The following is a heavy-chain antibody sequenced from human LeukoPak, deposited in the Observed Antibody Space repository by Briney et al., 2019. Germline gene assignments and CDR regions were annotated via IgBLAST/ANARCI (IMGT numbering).Heavy chain of an antibody. CDR1: GGSISSYY. CDR3: AREVRFGELAP. D-gene: IGHD3-10*01. V-gene: IGHV4-59*01. J-gene: IGHJ5*02. Sequence: SETLSLTCTVSGGSISSYYWSWVRQPPGKGLEWIGYIYYSGSTNYNPSLKSRVTISVDTSKNQFSLKLSSVTAADTAVYYCAREVRFGELAPWGQGTLVTVSS. CDR2: IYYSGST.